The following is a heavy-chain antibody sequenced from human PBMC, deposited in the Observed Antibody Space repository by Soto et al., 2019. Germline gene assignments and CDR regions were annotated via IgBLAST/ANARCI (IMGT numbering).Heavy chain of an antibody. D-gene: IGHD2-21*01. J-gene: IGHJ4*02. CDR2: INAGNGNT. CDR1: GYTFTSYA. CDR3: AREIIASGYDF. Sequence: ASVKVSCKASGYTFTSYAIDWVRQAPGQRLEWMGWINAGNGNTKYSQKFQGRVTITKDMSASTVYMDLTSLRSEDTAFYYCAREIIASGYDFWGQGTLVTVSS. V-gene: IGHV1-3*01.